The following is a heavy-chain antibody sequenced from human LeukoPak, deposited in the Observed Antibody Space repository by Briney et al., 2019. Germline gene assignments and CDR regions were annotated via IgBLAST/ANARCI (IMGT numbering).Heavy chain of an antibody. Sequence: GESLKISCKGSGYSFTSYWIGWVRQMPGKGLEWMGIIYPGDSDTRYSPSFQGQVTISADKSITTAYLQWSSLQASDTAMYSCARRPLYDYVWNYWGQGTLVTVSS. CDR3: ARRPLYDYVWNY. J-gene: IGHJ4*02. D-gene: IGHD3-16*01. CDR2: IYPGDSDT. V-gene: IGHV5-51*01. CDR1: GYSFTSYW.